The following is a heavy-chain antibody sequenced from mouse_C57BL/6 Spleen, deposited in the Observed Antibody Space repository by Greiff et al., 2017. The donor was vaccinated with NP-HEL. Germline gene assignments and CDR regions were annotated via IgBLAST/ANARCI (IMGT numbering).Heavy chain of an antibody. D-gene: IGHD2-2*01. V-gene: IGHV1-69*01. CDR1: GYTFTSYW. CDR2: IDPSDSYT. CDR3: ARGRDGSEGYFDY. J-gene: IGHJ2*01. Sequence: VQLQQSGAELVMPGASVKLSCKASGYTFTSYWMHWVKQRPGQGLEWIGEIDPSDSYTNYNQKFKGKSTLTVDKSSSTAYMQLSSLTSEDSAVYYCARGRDGSEGYFDYWGQGTTLTVSS.